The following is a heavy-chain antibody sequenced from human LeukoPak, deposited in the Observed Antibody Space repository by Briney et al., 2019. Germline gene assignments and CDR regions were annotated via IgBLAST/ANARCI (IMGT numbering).Heavy chain of an antibody. CDR2: ITSGSSYI. CDR3: ARDLDYGTNFDAFAI. J-gene: IGHJ3*02. Sequence: PGGSLRLSCAASGFTFSSYNMNWVRQAPGQGLEWVSSITSGSSYIYYADSVKGRFTISRDNAKNSLYLQMNSLRVEDTAVYYCARDLDYGTNFDAFAIWGQGTMVTVSS. CDR1: GFTFSSYN. D-gene: IGHD4-23*01. V-gene: IGHV3-21*01.